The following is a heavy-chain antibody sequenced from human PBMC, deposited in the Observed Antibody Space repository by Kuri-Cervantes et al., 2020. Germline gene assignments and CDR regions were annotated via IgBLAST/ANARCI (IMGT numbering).Heavy chain of an antibody. CDR2: INPSGGST. CDR3: ARDLSALRDGSSGGTPHGVD. V-gene: IGHV1-46*01. D-gene: IGHD1-26*01. J-gene: IGHJ4*02. Sequence: ASVKVSCKASGYTFTSYYMHWVRQAPGQGLEWMGIINPSGGSTSYAQKFQGRVTMTRDTSTSTVYMELRSLRSEDTAVYYCARDLSALRDGSSGGTPHGVDWGQGTLVTVSS. CDR1: GYTFTSYY.